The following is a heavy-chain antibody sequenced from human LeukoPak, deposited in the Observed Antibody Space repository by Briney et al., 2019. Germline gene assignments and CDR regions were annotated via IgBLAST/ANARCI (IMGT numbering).Heavy chain of an antibody. J-gene: IGHJ4*02. CDR1: GYTFTSYG. Sequence: ASVKVSCKASGYTFTSYGISWVRQAPGQGLEWMGWISAYNGNTNYAQKLQGRVTVTTDTSTSTAYMELRSLGSDDTAVYYCARDDHSWAQYYFDYWGQGTLVTVSS. CDR2: ISAYNGNT. V-gene: IGHV1-18*04. D-gene: IGHD1-14*01. CDR3: ARDDHSWAQYYFDY.